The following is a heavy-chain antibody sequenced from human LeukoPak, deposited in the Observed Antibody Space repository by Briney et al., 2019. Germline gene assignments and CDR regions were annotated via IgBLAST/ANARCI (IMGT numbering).Heavy chain of an antibody. J-gene: IGHJ4*02. CDR2: IYPGDADT. CDR3: ARHSGSDCFDY. D-gene: IGHD1-26*01. Sequence: GESLKISCKGSGDSFTSDWIGWVRRMPGKGREWMGRIYPGDADTRYSPSFQGQVTISADKSTSTSYLQWRSLKAWDTAMYYCARHSGSDCFDYWGQGNLVTVSS. CDR1: GDSFTSDW. V-gene: IGHV5-51*01.